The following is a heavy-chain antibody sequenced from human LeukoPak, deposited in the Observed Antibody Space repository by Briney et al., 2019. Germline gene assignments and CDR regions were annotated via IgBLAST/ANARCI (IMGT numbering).Heavy chain of an antibody. CDR2: INPNSGGT. V-gene: IGHV1-2*02. J-gene: IGHJ5*02. Sequence: GASVKVSCKASGYTFTGYYMHWVRQAPGQGRECMGWINPNSGGTNYAQKFQGRVTMTRDTSISTAYMELSRLRSDDTAVYYCARGGSGSYFSWLDPWGQGTLVTVSS. CDR3: ARGGSGSYFSWLDP. CDR1: GYTFTGYY. D-gene: IGHD3-10*01.